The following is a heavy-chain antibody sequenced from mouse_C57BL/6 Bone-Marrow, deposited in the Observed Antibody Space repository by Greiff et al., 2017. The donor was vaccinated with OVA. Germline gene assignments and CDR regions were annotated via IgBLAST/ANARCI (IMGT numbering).Heavy chain of an antibody. J-gene: IGHJ4*01. CDR3: AIIYDGYSLYAMDY. CDR1: GYTFTSSW. V-gene: IGHV1-69*01. D-gene: IGHD2-3*01. CDR2: FDPSDSYT. Sequence: QFQLQQPGAELVMPGASVKLSCKASGYTFTSSWMPWVKQRPGQGLEWIGEFDPSDSYTNYNQKFKGKSTLTVDKSSSTAYMQLSSLTSEDSAVYYCAIIYDGYSLYAMDYWGQGTSVTVSS.